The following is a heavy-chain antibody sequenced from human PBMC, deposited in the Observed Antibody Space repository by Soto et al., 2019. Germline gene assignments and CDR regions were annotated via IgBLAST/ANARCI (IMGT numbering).Heavy chain of an antibody. V-gene: IGHV2-5*02. CDR1: GFSLSTNGVG. Sequence: QITLKESGPTLVKPTQTLTLTCTFSGFSLSTNGVGVGWIRQPPGKAREWLAVIYWDGSKTYSPSLKSRLTITKDTSKNQVVLTMTNMDPVDTAKYYCAHKGSGSRAIDYWGQGTLVTVSS. CDR3: AHKGSGSRAIDY. J-gene: IGHJ4*02. CDR2: IYWDGSK. D-gene: IGHD3-10*01.